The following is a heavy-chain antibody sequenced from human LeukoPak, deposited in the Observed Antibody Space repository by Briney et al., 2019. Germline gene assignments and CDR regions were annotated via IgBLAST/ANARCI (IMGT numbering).Heavy chain of an antibody. CDR2: INQDETEE. Sequence: GGSLRLSCEASGFTFSRYWMDWVRQAPGKGLEWVANINQDETEENYLDSVKGRFTISRDNAKNSLYLQMNSLGAEDTAIYYCVRYPREQPGSVAFDIWGQGTMVTVSS. J-gene: IGHJ3*02. D-gene: IGHD6-13*01. CDR1: GFTFSRYW. V-gene: IGHV3-7*01. CDR3: VRYPREQPGSVAFDI.